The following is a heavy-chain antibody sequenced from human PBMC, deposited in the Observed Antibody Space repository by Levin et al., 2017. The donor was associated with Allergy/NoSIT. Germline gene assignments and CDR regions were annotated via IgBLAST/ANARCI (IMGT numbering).Heavy chain of an antibody. D-gene: IGHD3-3*01. V-gene: IGHV1-18*01. CDR1: GYTFTSYG. CDR3: ARTKLLEWLLPREDAFDI. J-gene: IGHJ3*02. Sequence: GESLKISCKASGYTFTSYGISWVRQAPGQGLEWMGWISAYNGNTNYAQKLQGRVTMTTDTSTSTAYMELRSLRSDDTAVYYCARTKLLEWLLPREDAFDIWGQGTMVTVSS. CDR2: ISAYNGNT.